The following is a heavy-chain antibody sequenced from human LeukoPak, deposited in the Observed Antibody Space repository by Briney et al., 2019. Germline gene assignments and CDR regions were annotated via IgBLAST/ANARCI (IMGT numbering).Heavy chain of an antibody. D-gene: IGHD6-19*01. J-gene: IGHJ4*02. CDR3: ARYGRAIAVAGFDY. Sequence: SETLSLTCTVSGVSISSSYSYWGWIRQPPGKGLEWIGEINHSGSTNYNPSLKSRVTISVDTSKNQFSLKLGSVTAADTAVYYCARYGRAIAVAGFDYWGQGTLVTVSS. CDR1: GVSISSSYSY. V-gene: IGHV4-39*07. CDR2: INHSGST.